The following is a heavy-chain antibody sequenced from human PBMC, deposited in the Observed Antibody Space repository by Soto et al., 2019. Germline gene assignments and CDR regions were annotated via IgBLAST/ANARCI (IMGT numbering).Heavy chain of an antibody. D-gene: IGHD2-2*01. CDR2: VSGSGGTT. Sequence: EVQLLESGGGLVQPGGSLRLSCVASGFTFSTYAMSWVRQAPREGLEWVSVVSGSGGTTYYADSVKGPFTISRDNSKNTLYLKMNSLRDEDSATYHCARYCSPTSCTIRYGMDVWGQGTTVTVSS. V-gene: IGHV3-23*01. CDR1: GFTFSTYA. CDR3: ARYCSPTSCTIRYGMDV. J-gene: IGHJ6*02.